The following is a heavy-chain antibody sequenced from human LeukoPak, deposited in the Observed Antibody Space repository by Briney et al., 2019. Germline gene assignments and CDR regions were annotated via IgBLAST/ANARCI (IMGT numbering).Heavy chain of an antibody. D-gene: IGHD6-19*01. CDR1: GFTFSSYA. CDR2: ISYDGSNK. J-gene: IGHJ4*02. Sequence: GGSLRLSCAASGFTFSSYAMHWVRQAPGKGLEWVAVISYDGSNKYYADSVKGRFTISRDNSKNTLYLQMNSLRAEDTAVYYCARDPTPGDSSGWKHLDYWGQGTLVTVSS. V-gene: IGHV3-30-3*01. CDR3: ARDPTPGDSSGWKHLDY.